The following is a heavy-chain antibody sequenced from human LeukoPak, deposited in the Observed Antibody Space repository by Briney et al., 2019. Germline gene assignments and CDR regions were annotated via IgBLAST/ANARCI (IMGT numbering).Heavy chain of an antibody. CDR3: AKDLNYDFWSGLGN. Sequence: GGSLRLSCAVSGFTFSSYGMHWVRQAPGKGLEWMAVISYDGTNKYYAASVKGRFTISGDNSKNTLYLQMNSLRAEDTAVYYCAKDLNYDFWSGLGNWGQGTLVTVSS. V-gene: IGHV3-30*18. CDR2: ISYDGTNK. J-gene: IGHJ4*02. D-gene: IGHD3-3*01. CDR1: GFTFSSYG.